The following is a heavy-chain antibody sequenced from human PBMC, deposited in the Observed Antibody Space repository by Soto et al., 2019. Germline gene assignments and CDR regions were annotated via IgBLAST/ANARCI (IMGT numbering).Heavy chain of an antibody. J-gene: IGHJ6*02. V-gene: IGHV3-21*01. CDR3: ARGDTVMVSGYYYYGMDV. CDR1: GFTFSSYS. CDR2: ISSSSSYI. Sequence: GGSLRLSCAASGFTFSSYSMNWVRQAPGKGLEWVSSISSSSSYIYYADSVKGRFTISRDNAKNSLYLQMNSLRAEDTAVYYCARGDTVMVSGYYYYGMDVWGQGTTVTVSS. D-gene: IGHD5-18*01.